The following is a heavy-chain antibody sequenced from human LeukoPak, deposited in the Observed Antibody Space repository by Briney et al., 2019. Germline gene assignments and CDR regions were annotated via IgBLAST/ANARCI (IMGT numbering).Heavy chain of an antibody. CDR3: MVIAVASTSFGIDY. Sequence: SETLSLTCTVSGGSISSSNYYWGWIRQPPGKGLEWIGSIYYSGSTYYNPSLKSRVTISVDTSKNQFSLKLSSVTAADTAVYYCMVIAVASTSFGIDYWGQGTLVTVSS. CDR1: GGSISSSNYY. V-gene: IGHV4-39*01. CDR2: IYYSGST. D-gene: IGHD6-19*01. J-gene: IGHJ4*02.